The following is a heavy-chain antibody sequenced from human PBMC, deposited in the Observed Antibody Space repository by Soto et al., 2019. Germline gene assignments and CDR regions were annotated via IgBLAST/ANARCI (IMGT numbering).Heavy chain of an antibody. V-gene: IGHV1-3*01. CDR3: ARDGLIVVVPAAPKPYYYGMDV. Sequence: VKVSCKASGYTFTSYAMHWVRQAPGQRLEWMGWINAGNGNTKYSQKFQGRVTITRDTSASTAYMELSSLRSEDTAVYYCARDGLIVVVPAAPKPYYYGMDVWGQGTTVTVSS. CDR2: INAGNGNT. CDR1: GYTFTSYA. J-gene: IGHJ6*02. D-gene: IGHD2-2*01.